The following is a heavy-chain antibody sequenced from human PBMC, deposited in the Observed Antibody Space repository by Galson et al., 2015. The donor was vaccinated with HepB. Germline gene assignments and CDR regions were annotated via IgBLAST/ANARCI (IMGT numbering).Heavy chain of an antibody. J-gene: IGHJ3*02. CDR3: GRGGIVVVPGDDAFDI. D-gene: IGHD2-15*01. V-gene: IGHV1-69*13. CDR1: GGTFSSYA. Sequence: SVKVSCKASGGTFSSYAFSWVRQAPGQGLEWMGGIVPIFDTTHYAQNFQGRITLTADESTSLVYMELSSLRSEDTAMYYCGRGGIVVVPGDDAFDIWGQGTMVTVSS. CDR2: IVPIFDTT.